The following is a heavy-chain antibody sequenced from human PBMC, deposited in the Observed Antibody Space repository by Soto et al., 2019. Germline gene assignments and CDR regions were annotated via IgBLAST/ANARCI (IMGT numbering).Heavy chain of an antibody. Sequence: ASVKVSCKASGYTFTGYYMHWVRQAPGQGLEWMGWINPNSGGTNYAQKFQGWVTMTRDTSISTAYMELSRLRSDDTAVYYCARGGGSGKLLKDYWGQGTLVTVSS. CDR1: GYTFTGYY. J-gene: IGHJ4*02. D-gene: IGHD3-10*01. V-gene: IGHV1-2*04. CDR2: INPNSGGT. CDR3: ARGGGSGKLLKDY.